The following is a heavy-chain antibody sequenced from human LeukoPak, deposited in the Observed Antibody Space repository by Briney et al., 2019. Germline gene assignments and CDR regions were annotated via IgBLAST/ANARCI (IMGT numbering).Heavy chain of an antibody. J-gene: IGHJ4*02. CDR2: ISSSSSYI. D-gene: IGHD3-9*01. CDR1: GFTLSSYS. V-gene: IGHV3-21*01. Sequence: GGSLRLSCAASGFTLSSYSMNWVRQAPGKGLEWVSSISSSSSYIYYADSVKGRFTISRDNAKNSLYLQMNSLRAEDTAVYYCAREGEHYDILTGYYTGNYFDYWGQGTLVTVSS. CDR3: AREGEHYDILTGYYTGNYFDY.